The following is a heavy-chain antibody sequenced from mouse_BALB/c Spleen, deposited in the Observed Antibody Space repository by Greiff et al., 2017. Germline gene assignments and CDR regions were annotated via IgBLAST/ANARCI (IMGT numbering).Heavy chain of an antibody. V-gene: IGHV1S137*01. CDR2: ISTYYGDA. J-gene: IGHJ2*01. CDR1: GYTFTDYA. Sequence: QVQLQQSGAELVRPGVSVKISCKGSGYTFTDYAMHWVKQSHAKSLEWIGVISTYYGDASYNQKFKGKATMTVDKSSSTAYMELARLTSEDSAIYYCARGGVWATRTSYFDYWGQGTTLTVSS. CDR3: ARGGVWATRTSYFDY. D-gene: IGHD2-10*02.